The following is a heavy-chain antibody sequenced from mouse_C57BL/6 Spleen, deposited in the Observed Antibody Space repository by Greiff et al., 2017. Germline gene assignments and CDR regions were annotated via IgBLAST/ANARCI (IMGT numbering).Heavy chain of an antibody. J-gene: IGHJ4*01. V-gene: IGHV14-1*01. CDR2: IDPEDGDT. CDR1: GFNIKDYY. D-gene: IGHD1-1*01. CDR3: TTSYRGYYYSMDY. Sequence: EVQLQQSGAELVRPGASVKLSCTASGFNIKDYYMHWVKQRPEQGLEWIGRIDPEDGDTEYDPKFQGKATMTADTSSNTAYLLLSSLTSEDTAVYYCTTSYRGYYYSMDYWGQGTSVTVSS.